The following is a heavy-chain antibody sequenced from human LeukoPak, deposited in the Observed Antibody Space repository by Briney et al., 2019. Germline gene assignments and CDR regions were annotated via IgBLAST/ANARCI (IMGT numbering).Heavy chain of an antibody. CDR1: GFTFSSYW. V-gene: IGHV3-7*02. CDR3: SRALVGGTNYFDP. Sequence: PGGFLRLSCAASGFTFSSYWMNWVRQAPGKGLEWVANINRDGSEKYYVDSVRGRFTISRDNAKNSLYLQMNSLRADDTAAYYCSRALVGGTNYFDPWGQGTLVTVSS. D-gene: IGHD1-26*01. CDR2: INRDGSEK. J-gene: IGHJ5*02.